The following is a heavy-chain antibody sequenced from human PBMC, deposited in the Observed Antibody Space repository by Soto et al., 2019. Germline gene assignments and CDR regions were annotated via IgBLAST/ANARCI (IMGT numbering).Heavy chain of an antibody. CDR3: ATGLLLWFGELSRRGGYFYDMDV. CDR1: GGSFSGYQ. Sequence: QVQLQQWGAGLLKPSETLSLTCAVYGGSFSGYQWSWIRQTPGKGLEWIGEINDSGNINYNPSLKRRVALFPDTPNKQISLKLSSVTAADAAGYYCATGLLLWFGELSRRGGYFYDMDVWGKGTTVIVSS. V-gene: IGHV4-34*01. CDR2: INDSGNI. J-gene: IGHJ6*03. D-gene: IGHD3-10*01.